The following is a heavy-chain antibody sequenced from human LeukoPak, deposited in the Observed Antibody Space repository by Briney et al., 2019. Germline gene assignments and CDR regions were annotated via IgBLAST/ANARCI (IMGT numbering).Heavy chain of an antibody. Sequence: PSETLSLTCAVSGYSITSGFYWGWIRQFPGNGLEWIGSIYHSGTTYYNPSLKSRVTVTVDTSKNQFSLRLRSVTAADTAVFYCGRSRGYGDYDHWGQGTLVTVSS. J-gene: IGHJ5*02. D-gene: IGHD4-17*01. V-gene: IGHV4-38-2*01. CDR3: GRSRGYGDYDH. CDR1: GYSITSGFY. CDR2: IYHSGTT.